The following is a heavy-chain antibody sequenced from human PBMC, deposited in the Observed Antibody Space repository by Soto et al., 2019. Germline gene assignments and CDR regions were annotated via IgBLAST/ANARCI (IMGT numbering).Heavy chain of an antibody. CDR2: IIPIFGTA. D-gene: IGHD3-3*01. Sequence: QVQLVQSGAEVKKPGSSVKVSCKASGGTFSSYAISWVRQAPGQGLEWMGGIIPIFGTANYAQKFQGRVTITVDESTSTAYMELSSLRSEDTAVYYCARVLGNVLRFLEWSGNWFDPWGQGTLVTVAS. J-gene: IGHJ5*02. CDR3: ARVLGNVLRFLEWSGNWFDP. V-gene: IGHV1-69*01. CDR1: GGTFSSYA.